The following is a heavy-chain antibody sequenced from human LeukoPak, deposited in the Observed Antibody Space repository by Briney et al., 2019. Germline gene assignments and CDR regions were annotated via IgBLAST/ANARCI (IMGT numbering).Heavy chain of an antibody. CDR3: AKEYYDAPDY. V-gene: IGHV1-2*02. D-gene: IGHD3-3*01. CDR1: GGTFSSYA. J-gene: IGHJ4*02. Sequence: ASVKVSCKASGGTFSSYAISWVRQAPGQGLEWMGWINPNSGGTNYAQKFQGRVTMTRDTSISTAYMELSRLRSDDTAVYYCAKEYYDAPDYWGQGTLVTVSS. CDR2: INPNSGGT.